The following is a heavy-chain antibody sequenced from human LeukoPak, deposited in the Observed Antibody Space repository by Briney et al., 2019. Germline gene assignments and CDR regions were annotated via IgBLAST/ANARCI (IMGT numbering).Heavy chain of an antibody. CDR2: IWYDGSNK. CDR1: GFTFSTYG. J-gene: IGHJ4*02. CDR3: AREERGSLDF. D-gene: IGHD1-26*01. Sequence: GGSLRLSCAASGFTFSTYGMHWVRQAPGKGLEWVAIIWYDGSNKYYADSVKGRFTISRDISKNTLHLQMNSLRADDTAVYYCAREERGSLDFWGQGTLVTVSS. V-gene: IGHV3-33*01.